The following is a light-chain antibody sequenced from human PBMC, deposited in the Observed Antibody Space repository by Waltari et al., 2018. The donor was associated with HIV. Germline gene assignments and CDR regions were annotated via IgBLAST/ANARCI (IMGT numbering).Light chain of an antibody. Sequence: QSALTQPRSVSGSHGQSVTISCTETRRDVGGYNYVSWYQQHPGKAPKVMIHDVSKRPSGVPDRFSGSKSGNTASLTISVLQAEDEADYYCCSYAGSYIWVFGGGTKLTVL. CDR3: CSYAGSYIWV. CDR2: DVS. V-gene: IGLV2-11*01. J-gene: IGLJ3*02. CDR1: RRDVGGYNY.